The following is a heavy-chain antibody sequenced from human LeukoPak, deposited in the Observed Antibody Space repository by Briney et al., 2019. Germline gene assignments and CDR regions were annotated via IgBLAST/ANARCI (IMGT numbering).Heavy chain of an antibody. D-gene: IGHD3-3*01. J-gene: IGHJ6*02. V-gene: IGHV1-2*02. CDR1: GYTFTGYY. CDR2: INPNSGGT. Sequence: GASVKVSCKASGYTFTGYYMHWVRQAPGQGLEWMGWINPNSGGTNYAQKFQGRVTMTRDTSISTAYMELSRLRSDVTAVYYCARESPQNFRHGMDVWGQGTTVTVSS. CDR3: ARESPQNFRHGMDV.